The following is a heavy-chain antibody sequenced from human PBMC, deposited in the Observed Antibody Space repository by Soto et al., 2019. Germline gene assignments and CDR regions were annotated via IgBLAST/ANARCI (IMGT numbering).Heavy chain of an antibody. V-gene: IGHV4-31*03. CDR3: AGVAVGIAAAGSYYYYYYMDV. D-gene: IGHD6-13*01. J-gene: IGHJ6*03. CDR1: GGSISSGGYY. Sequence: QEQLQESGPGLVKPSQTLSLTCTVSGGSISSGGYYWSWIRQHPGTGLEWFGYIYYSGSTYYNPSLKSRVTISVDRSKNQFSLKLSSVTAADTAVYYCAGVAVGIAAAGSYYYYYYMDVWGKGTTVTVSS. CDR2: IYYSGST.